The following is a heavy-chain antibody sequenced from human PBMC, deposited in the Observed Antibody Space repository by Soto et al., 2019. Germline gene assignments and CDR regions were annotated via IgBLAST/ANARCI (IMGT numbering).Heavy chain of an antibody. CDR1: GFTFSSYW. Sequence: PGGSLRLSCAASGFTFSSYWMHWVRQAPGKGLVWVSRINSDGSSASYADSVKGRFTISRDNAKNTLYLQMNSLRAEDTAVYYCASVYYCAGATCPLCYYMDVWDKGTTVTVSS. CDR2: INSDGSSA. J-gene: IGHJ6*03. CDR3: ASVYYCAGATCPLCYYMDV. V-gene: IGHV3-74*01. D-gene: IGHD1-26*01.